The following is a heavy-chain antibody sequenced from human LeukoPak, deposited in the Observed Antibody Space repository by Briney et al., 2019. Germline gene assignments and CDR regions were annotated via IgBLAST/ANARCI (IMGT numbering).Heavy chain of an antibody. D-gene: IGHD3-22*01. CDR1: GYTFTGYY. V-gene: IGHV1-2*02. CDR2: INPNSGGT. CDR3: ARETDSSGYHRPFDY. Sequence: GASVKVSCKASGYTFTGYYMHWVRQAPGQGLEWMGWINPNSGGTNYAQKFQGGVTMTRDTSISTAYMELSRLRSDDTAVYYCARETDSSGYHRPFDYWGQGTLVTVSS. J-gene: IGHJ4*02.